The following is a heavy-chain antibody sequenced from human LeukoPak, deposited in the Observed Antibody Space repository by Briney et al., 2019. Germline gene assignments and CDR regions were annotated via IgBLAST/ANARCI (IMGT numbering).Heavy chain of an antibody. J-gene: IGHJ3*02. Sequence: PSETASLTCIVSGYSISSGYYWGWIRQPPGKGLEWIGSIYSGSTYYNPSLKSRVTISVDTSKNQFSLKLSSVTAADTAVYYCARAPNAGGNGAFDIWGQGTMVTVSS. CDR3: ARAPNAGGNGAFDI. D-gene: IGHD4-23*01. V-gene: IGHV4-38-2*02. CDR1: GYSISSGYY. CDR2: IYSGST.